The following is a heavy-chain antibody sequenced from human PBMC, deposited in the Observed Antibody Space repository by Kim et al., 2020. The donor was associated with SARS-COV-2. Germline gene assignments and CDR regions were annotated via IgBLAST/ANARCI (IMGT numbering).Heavy chain of an antibody. CDR3: AREEGSVYSSGWDHDAFDI. V-gene: IGHV7-4-1*02. J-gene: IGHJ3*02. CDR1: GYTFTSYA. CDR2: INTNTGNP. Sequence: ASVKVSCKASGYTFTSYAMNWVRRAPGQGLEWMGWINTNTGNPTYAQGFTGRFVFSLDTSVSTAYLQISSLKAEDTAVYYCAREEGSVYSSGWDHDAFDIWGQGTMVTVSS. D-gene: IGHD6-19*01.